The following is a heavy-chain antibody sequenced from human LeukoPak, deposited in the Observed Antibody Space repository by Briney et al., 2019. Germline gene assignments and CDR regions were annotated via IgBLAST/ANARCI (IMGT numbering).Heavy chain of an antibody. CDR2: IYSSGST. J-gene: IGHJ4*02. D-gene: IGHD6-19*01. CDR1: GGSISSYF. Sequence: PSETLSLTCIFSGGSISSYFWSWIRQPAGKGLEWIGRIYSSGSTNYNPSLKSRVTMSVDTSKNQLSLQLSSVTAADTAAYYCASTSLAVAGTSFDYRGQGTLVTVSS. CDR3: ASTSLAVAGTSFDY. V-gene: IGHV4-4*07.